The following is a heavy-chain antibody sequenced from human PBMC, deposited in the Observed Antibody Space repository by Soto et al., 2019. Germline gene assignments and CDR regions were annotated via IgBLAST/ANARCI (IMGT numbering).Heavy chain of an antibody. CDR3: VKGEYYYDSSGYYPFDY. J-gene: IGHJ4*02. Sequence: GGSLRLSCSASGFTFSIYAMHWVRQAPGKGLEYVSSISTNGGSTHYADSVKGRFTISRDNSKNTQYLQMSSLRADDTAVYYCVKGEYYYDSSGYYPFDYWGQGTLVPVSS. CDR2: ISTNGGST. V-gene: IGHV3-64D*06. D-gene: IGHD3-22*01. CDR1: GFTFSIYA.